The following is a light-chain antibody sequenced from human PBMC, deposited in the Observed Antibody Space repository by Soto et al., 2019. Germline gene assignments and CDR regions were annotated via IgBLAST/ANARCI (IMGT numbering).Light chain of an antibody. CDR3: QQRSNWPRGT. J-gene: IGKJ2*02. Sequence: EIVLTQSPATLSLSPGERATLSCRASQSVSSYLAWYQQKPGQAPRLLIHDASNRATGIPARFSGSGSGTDFTLTIISLKPEDSAVYYCQQRSNWPRGTFGQGTRVEIK. V-gene: IGKV3-11*01. CDR1: QSVSSY. CDR2: DAS.